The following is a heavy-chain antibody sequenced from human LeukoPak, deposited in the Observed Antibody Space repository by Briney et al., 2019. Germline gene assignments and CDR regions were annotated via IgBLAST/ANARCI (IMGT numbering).Heavy chain of an antibody. J-gene: IGHJ6*02. CDR1: GFTFSSCA. V-gene: IGHV3-23*01. Sequence: GSLRLSCAASGFTFSSCAMSWVRQAPAKGLEWGSFISVSGGSTYYADSVKGRFTISRDNSKNTLYLQMNSLRAEDTAVYYCAKDCRGSGGSCYYYYGMDVWGQGTTVTVSS. CDR2: ISVSGGST. D-gene: IGHD2-15*01. CDR3: AKDCRGSGGSCYYYYGMDV.